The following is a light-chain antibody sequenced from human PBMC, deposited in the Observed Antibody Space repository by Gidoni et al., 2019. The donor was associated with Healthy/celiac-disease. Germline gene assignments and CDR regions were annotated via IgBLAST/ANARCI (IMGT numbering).Light chain of an antibody. CDR3: LQDYNYPLT. Sequence: AIQMTRSPASLSAAVGDRVTITCRASQGIRNDLGWYQQKPGKAPKLLIYAASSLQSGVPSRFSGSGSGTDFTLTISSLQPEDFATYYCLQDYNYPLTFGQXTKVEIK. CDR1: QGIRND. CDR2: AAS. J-gene: IGKJ1*01. V-gene: IGKV1-6*01.